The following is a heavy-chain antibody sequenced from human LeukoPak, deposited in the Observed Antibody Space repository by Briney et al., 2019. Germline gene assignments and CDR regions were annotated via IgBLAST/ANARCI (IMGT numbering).Heavy chain of an antibody. D-gene: IGHD3-3*01. J-gene: IGHJ4*02. CDR2: ISGSGGRT. Sequence: PGGSLRLSCAASGFTFSGYAMSWVRQAPGKGLEWVSVISGSGGRTYYADSVKGRLTTSRHNSKNTLYLQMNSLRAEDTAVYYCAKSIWSGYSSFDYWGQGTQVTVSS. V-gene: IGHV3-23*01. CDR1: GFTFSGYA. CDR3: AKSIWSGYSSFDY.